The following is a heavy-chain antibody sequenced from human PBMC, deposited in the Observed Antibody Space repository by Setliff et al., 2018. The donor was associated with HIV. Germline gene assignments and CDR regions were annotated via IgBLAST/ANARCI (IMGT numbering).Heavy chain of an antibody. CDR2: IKSKTDGGTT. CDR3: ASDQEAGDGEFFQQ. CDR1: GFIFSHAW. J-gene: IGHJ1*01. V-gene: IGHV3-15*01. Sequence: GGSLRLSCAASGFIFSHAWMSWVRQAPGKGLEWVGRIKSKTDGGTTDFAAPVKGRFTISRDDSKKTLYLQMDSLKAEDTGVYYCASDQEAGDGEFFQQWGQGTLVTVSS. D-gene: IGHD2-21*02.